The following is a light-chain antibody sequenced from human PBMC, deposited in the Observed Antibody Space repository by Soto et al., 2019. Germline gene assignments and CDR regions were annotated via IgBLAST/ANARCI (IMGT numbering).Light chain of an antibody. Sequence: EIVLTQSPGTLSLSPGERATLSCRASQSVSSSYLAWYQQKPGQAPRLLIYGASSRATGIPDRFSGSGSGTDFTLTISGLEPEDFAVDFCQQYGSSPRTFGQGTKVDI. V-gene: IGKV3-20*01. J-gene: IGKJ1*01. CDR3: QQYGSSPRT. CDR1: QSVSSSY. CDR2: GAS.